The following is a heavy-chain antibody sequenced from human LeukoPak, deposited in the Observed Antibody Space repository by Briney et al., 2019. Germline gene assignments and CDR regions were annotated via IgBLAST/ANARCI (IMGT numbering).Heavy chain of an antibody. D-gene: IGHD3-9*01. J-gene: IGHJ5*02. CDR3: ARDRERPSTGWFDP. Sequence: PSQTLSLTCTVSGGSISSGGYYWSWIRQHPGKGLEWIGYIYYSGSTYYNPSLKSRVTISVDTSKNQFSLKLSSVTAADTAVYYCARDRERPSTGWFDPWGQGTLVTVSS. CDR1: GGSISSGGYY. V-gene: IGHV4-31*03. CDR2: IYYSGST.